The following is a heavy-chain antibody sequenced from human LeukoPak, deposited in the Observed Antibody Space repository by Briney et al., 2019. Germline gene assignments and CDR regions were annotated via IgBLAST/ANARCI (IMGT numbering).Heavy chain of an antibody. CDR1: GFTFSSYW. CDR3: ARVSSSSWWALDY. Sequence: DPGGSLRLSCAASGFTFSSYWMHWVRQAPGKGLVWVSRINTDGSSTSYADSVEGRFTISRDNAKNTLYLQMNSLRAEDTAVYYCARVSSSSWWALDYWGQGTLVTVSS. CDR2: INTDGSST. D-gene: IGHD6-13*01. J-gene: IGHJ4*02. V-gene: IGHV3-74*01.